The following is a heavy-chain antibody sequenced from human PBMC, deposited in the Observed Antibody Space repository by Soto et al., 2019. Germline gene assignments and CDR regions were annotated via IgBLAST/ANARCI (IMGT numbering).Heavy chain of an antibody. Sequence: EVQLVESGGGLVKPGGSLRLSCAASGFTFSSYSMNWVRQAPGKGLEWVSSISSSSSYIYYADSVKGRFTISRDNAKNSLYLQMNSPRAEDTAVYYCARDKGDADAYSSSWYIYYYYYGMDVWGQGTTVTVSS. CDR1: GFTFSSYS. D-gene: IGHD6-13*01. V-gene: IGHV3-21*01. J-gene: IGHJ6*02. CDR3: ARDKGDADAYSSSWYIYYYYYGMDV. CDR2: ISSSSSYI.